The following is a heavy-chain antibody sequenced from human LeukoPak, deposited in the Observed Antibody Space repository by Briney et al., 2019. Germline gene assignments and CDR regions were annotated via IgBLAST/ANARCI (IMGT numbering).Heavy chain of an antibody. V-gene: IGHV3-23*01. CDR3: AKDRAMVRGVDDAFDI. J-gene: IGHJ3*02. CDR2: ISGSGSTT. CDR1: GFTFSSYA. D-gene: IGHD3-10*01. Sequence: GGSLRLSCAVSGFTFSSYAMSWVRQAPGKGLEWVSAISGSGSTTFYTDSVKGRFTISRDTSNNTLYLEMNNLRAEDTAVYYCAKDRAMVRGVDDAFDIWGQGTMVTVSS.